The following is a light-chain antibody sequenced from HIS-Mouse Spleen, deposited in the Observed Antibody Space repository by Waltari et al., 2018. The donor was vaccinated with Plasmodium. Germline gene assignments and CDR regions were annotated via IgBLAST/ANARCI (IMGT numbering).Light chain of an antibody. CDR3: QQYYSYPFT. J-gene: IGKJ3*01. CDR2: AAS. V-gene: IGKV1-8*01. CDR1: QGISSY. Sequence: IRMTQSPSSFSPSTGDRVTITCRASQGISSYLAWYQQKPGKAPKLLIYAASTLQSGVPSRFSGSGSGTDFTLTISCLQSEDFATYYCQQYYSYPFTFGPGTKVDIK.